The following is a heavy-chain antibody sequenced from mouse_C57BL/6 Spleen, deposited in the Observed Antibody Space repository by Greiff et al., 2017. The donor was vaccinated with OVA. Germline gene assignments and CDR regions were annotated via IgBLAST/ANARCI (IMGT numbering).Heavy chain of an antibody. CDR2: ISNLAYSI. J-gene: IGHJ2*01. CDR1: GFTFSDYG. Sequence: EVKVVESGGGLVQPGGSLKLSCAASGFTFSDYGMAWVRQAPRKGPEWVAFISNLAYSIYYADTVTGRFTISRENAKNTLYLEMSSLRSEDTAMYYCARRGGNYDFDYWGQGTTLTVSS. CDR3: ARRGGNYDFDY. V-gene: IGHV5-15*01. D-gene: IGHD2-1*01.